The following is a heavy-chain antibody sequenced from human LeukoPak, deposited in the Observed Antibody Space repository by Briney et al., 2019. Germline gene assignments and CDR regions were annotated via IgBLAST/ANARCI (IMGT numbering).Heavy chain of an antibody. Sequence: GGSLTLSCAASGSTFSSYTMNWVRQAPGKGLEWVSSISTSSIYIYYTDSLKGRFTISRDNARNSLYLQMNSLKAEDTAVYYCARDQDWNDRGGLDYWGQGTLVTVSS. CDR3: ARDQDWNDRGGLDY. CDR1: GSTFSSYT. D-gene: IGHD1-1*01. J-gene: IGHJ4*02. CDR2: ISTSSIYI. V-gene: IGHV3-21*01.